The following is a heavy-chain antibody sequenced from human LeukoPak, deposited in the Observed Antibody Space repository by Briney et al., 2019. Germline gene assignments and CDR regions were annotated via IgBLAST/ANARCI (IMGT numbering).Heavy chain of an antibody. D-gene: IGHD6-19*01. CDR1: GFTFSSYG. J-gene: IGHJ4*02. V-gene: IGHV3-30*18. Sequence: QSGGSLRLSCAASGFTFSSYGIHWVRQAPGKGLEWVAVISYDGSNKYYADSVKGRFTISRDNSKNTLYLQMNSLRAEDTAVYYCAKDPNSSGWYGDDSWNHYFDYWGQGTLVTVSS. CDR3: AKDPNSSGWYGDDSWNHYFDY. CDR2: ISYDGSNK.